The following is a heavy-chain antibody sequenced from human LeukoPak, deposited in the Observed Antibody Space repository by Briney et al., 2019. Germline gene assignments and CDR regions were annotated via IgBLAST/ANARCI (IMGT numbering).Heavy chain of an antibody. Sequence: HPGGSLRLSCAASGFTFDDYAMHWVRQAPGKGLEWVSGISWNSGNLDYADSVKGRFTISRDNAKNSLYLQMNSLTVEDTAVYYCARPPGDYWGQGTLVTVSS. CDR1: GFTFDDYA. CDR3: ARPPGDY. V-gene: IGHV3-9*01. CDR2: ISWNSGNL. J-gene: IGHJ4*02.